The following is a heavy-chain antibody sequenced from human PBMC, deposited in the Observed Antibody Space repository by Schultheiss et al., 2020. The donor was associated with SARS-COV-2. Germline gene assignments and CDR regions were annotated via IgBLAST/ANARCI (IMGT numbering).Heavy chain of an antibody. CDR2: INHSGST. D-gene: IGHD6-13*01. V-gene: IGHV4-34*01. J-gene: IGHJ1*01. CDR1: GGSFSGYY. CDR3: ARLGEAAGPEYFQH. Sequence: SETLSLTCAVYGGSFSGYYWSWIRQPPGKGLEWIGEINHSGSTNYNPSLKSRVTISVDTSKNQFSLKLSSVTAADTAVYYCARLGEAAGPEYFQHWGQGTLVTVSS.